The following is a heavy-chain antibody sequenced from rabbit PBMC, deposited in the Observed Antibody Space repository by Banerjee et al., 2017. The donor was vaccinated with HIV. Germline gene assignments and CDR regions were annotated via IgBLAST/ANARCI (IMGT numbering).Heavy chain of an antibody. CDR1: GFSFSDRDV. V-gene: IGHV1S45*01. CDR2: INASTGKP. J-gene: IGHJ4*01. Sequence: QEQLKESGGGLVQPGASLTLTCKASGFSFSDRDVMCWVRQAPGKGLEWIACINASTGKPVYATWASGRFTISRTSSTTVTLRMTSLTAADRATYFCARDLIGVIGWNFYLWGQGTLVTVS. D-gene: IGHD2-1*01. CDR3: ARDLIGVIGWNFYL.